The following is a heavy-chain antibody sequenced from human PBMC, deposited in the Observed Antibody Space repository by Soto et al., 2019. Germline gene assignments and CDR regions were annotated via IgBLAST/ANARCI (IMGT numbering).Heavy chain of an antibody. J-gene: IGHJ4*02. CDR3: ARVQGGGGGMVHNY. D-gene: IGHD1-1*01. CDR1: GGSISSGDYY. CDR2: KYYSGST. Sequence: QVQLQESGPGLVKPSQALSLTCTVSGGSISSGDYYWSWIRQPPGKGLEWIGYKYYSGSTYYNPSLKSRVTISVDTSKNQFSLKLSSVTAADTAVYYCARVQGGGGGMVHNYWGQGTLVTVSS. V-gene: IGHV4-30-4*01.